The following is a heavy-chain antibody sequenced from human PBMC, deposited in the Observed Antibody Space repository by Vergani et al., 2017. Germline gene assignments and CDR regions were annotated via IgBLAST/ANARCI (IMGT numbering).Heavy chain of an antibody. CDR3: ARRSPPGTSAGXFDY. CDR1: GGSISSGDYY. V-gene: IGHV4-31*03. Sequence: QVQLQESGPGLVKPSQTLSLTCTVSGGSISSGDYYWSWIPQNPGKGLEWIAYIYYSGSTYYNPSLKSRVTISEDTSKNQFSLKLSSVTAADTAVYYCARRSPPGTSAGXFDYWGQGILVTVSS. D-gene: IGHD6-13*01. J-gene: IGHJ4*02. CDR2: IYYSGST.